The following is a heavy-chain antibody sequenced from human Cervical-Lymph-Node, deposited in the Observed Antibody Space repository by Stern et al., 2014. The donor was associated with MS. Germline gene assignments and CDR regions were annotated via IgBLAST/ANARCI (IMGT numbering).Heavy chain of an antibody. V-gene: IGHV4-31*03. J-gene: IGHJ4*02. Sequence: QVQLQESGPGPVKPSQTLSLTCTVSGDSISRGGYYWSWIRQYPGKGLEWIGYIYYSGGSYYNPSLKSRISISVDTSKNQFSLRLSSVSAADTAVYFCARAQTVAGYFDCWGQGTLVTVSS. CDR1: GDSISRGGYY. D-gene: IGHD6-19*01. CDR2: IYYSGGS. CDR3: ARAQTVAGYFDC.